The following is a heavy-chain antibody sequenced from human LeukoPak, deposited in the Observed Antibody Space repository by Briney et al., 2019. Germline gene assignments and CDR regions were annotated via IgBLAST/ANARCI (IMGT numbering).Heavy chain of an antibody. D-gene: IGHD3-22*01. V-gene: IGHV3-23*01. CDR1: GFTFSSYA. Sequence: GGSLRLSCAASGFTFSSYAMSWVHQAPGKGLEWVSGISGSGDNTYYAGSVKGRFTISRDNSKNTLYVQVNSLGTEDTAAYYCAKGSYYDSSGSFYFDYWGQGTLVTVSS. CDR3: AKGSYYDSSGSFYFDY. J-gene: IGHJ4*02. CDR2: ISGSGDNT.